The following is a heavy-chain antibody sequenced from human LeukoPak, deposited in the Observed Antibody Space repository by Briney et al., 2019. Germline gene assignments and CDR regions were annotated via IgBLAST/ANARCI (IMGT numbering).Heavy chain of an antibody. J-gene: IGHJ4*02. CDR1: GFIFSNYG. V-gene: IGHV3-30*02. CDR2: IRYDGSSK. CDR3: AKGRDYYFDY. Sequence: PGGSLRLSCGASGFIFSNYGMHWVRQAPGKGLEWVTFIRYDGSSKHYADSVKGRFTISRDNSKNTLYLQMNSLRPEDTAVYYCAKGRDYYFDYWGQGTLVTVSS. D-gene: IGHD3/OR15-3a*01.